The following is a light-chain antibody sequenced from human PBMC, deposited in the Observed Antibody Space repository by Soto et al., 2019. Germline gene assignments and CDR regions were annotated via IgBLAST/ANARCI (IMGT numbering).Light chain of an antibody. V-gene: IGKV1-33*01. CDR1: PDISNY. J-gene: IGKJ4*01. CDR3: QQYDNPPLT. CDR2: DAS. Sequence: DIQMTQSPSSLSASVGDRFTITFKASPDISNYLNWYQQKPGKAPKLLIYDASNLETGVPSRFSGSGSGTDFTFTISSLQTEDIAPYYCQQYDNPPLTLGGGTKVEIK.